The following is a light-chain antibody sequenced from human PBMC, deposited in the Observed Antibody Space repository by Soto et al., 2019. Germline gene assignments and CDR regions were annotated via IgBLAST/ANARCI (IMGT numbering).Light chain of an antibody. CDR1: QSISSW. V-gene: IGKV1-5*03. J-gene: IGKJ1*01. Sequence: DIQMTQSPSTLSASVGDRVTITCRASQSISSWLAWYQQKPGKAPKLLIYKAFSLESGVPSRFSGSGSGTEFTLTITSLQPDDFATYYCQQYSSFPWTFGQGTKVDIK. CDR2: KAF. CDR3: QQYSSFPWT.